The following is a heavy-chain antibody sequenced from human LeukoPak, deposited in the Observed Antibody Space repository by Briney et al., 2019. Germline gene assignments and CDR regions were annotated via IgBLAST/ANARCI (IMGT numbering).Heavy chain of an antibody. CDR3: ALDYDSSGHTPGWFDP. CDR2: IGGIVDNT. CDR1: GFTFSSYA. J-gene: IGHJ5*02. D-gene: IGHD3-22*01. Sequence: GGSLTLSCAASGFTFSSYAMSWVRQAPGRGLEWVSLIGGIVDNTHYADSVKGRFTISRDNSKNTLYLQMNSLRAEDTAVYYCALDYDSSGHTPGWFDPWGQGTLVTVSS. V-gene: IGHV3-23*01.